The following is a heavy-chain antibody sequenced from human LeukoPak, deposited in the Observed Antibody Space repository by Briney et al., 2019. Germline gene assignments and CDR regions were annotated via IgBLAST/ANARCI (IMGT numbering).Heavy chain of an antibody. J-gene: IGHJ3*02. CDR1: GYTFTSYD. CDR3: ARVGDGLNDAFDI. D-gene: IGHD5-24*01. Sequence: ASVKVSCKASGYTFTSYDINWVRQATGQGLEWRGWMNPNSGNTGYAQKFQGRVTMTRDTSISTAYMELSRLRSDDTAVYYCARVGDGLNDAFDIWGQGTMVTVSS. V-gene: IGHV1-8*01. CDR2: MNPNSGNT.